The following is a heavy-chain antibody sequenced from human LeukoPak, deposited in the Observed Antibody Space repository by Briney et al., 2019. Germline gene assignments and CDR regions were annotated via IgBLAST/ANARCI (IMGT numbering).Heavy chain of an antibody. CDR1: GYSISSGYF. J-gene: IGHJ5*02. CDR2: IYQSETA. Sequence: SETLSLTCTVSGYSISSGYFWGWMRQPPGKGLEWIGSIYQSETAHYNPSLKSRVTISVDTSKNQFSLKLRSVTAADTAVYYCARDSGTTGEVKFDPWGQGTLVTVSS. CDR3: ARDSGTTGEVKFDP. D-gene: IGHD3-10*01. V-gene: IGHV4-38-2*02.